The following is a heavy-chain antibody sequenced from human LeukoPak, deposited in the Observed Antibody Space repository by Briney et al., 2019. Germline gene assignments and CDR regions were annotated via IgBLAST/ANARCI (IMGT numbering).Heavy chain of an antibody. CDR3: ARHMSVSYDAFDL. CDR2: ISYDGSNK. Sequence: GSLRLSCAASGFTFSSYAMHWVRQAPGKGLEWVAVISYDGSNKYYADSVKGRFTISRDNAKNSLYLQMNSLRAEDTAVYYCARHMSVSYDAFDLWGRGTTVTVSS. V-gene: IGHV3-30-3*01. D-gene: IGHD3-10*01. J-gene: IGHJ3*01. CDR1: GFTFSSYA.